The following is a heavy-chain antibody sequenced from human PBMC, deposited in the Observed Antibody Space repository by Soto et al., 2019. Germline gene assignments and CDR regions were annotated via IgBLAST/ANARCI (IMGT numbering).Heavy chain of an antibody. CDR1: LFTFSSYW. CDR2: IKSDGSGT. V-gene: IGHV3-74*01. Sequence: GSLRHSCSSSLFTFSSYWMHLVLHSPFKLLVCFARIKSDGSGTIYADSVKGRLTISRDNARNTLYLQMNSLRAEDTAVYFCARGDGDYYDGNGYLGRHWGQGTLVTVSS. D-gene: IGHD3-22*01. CDR3: ARGDGDYYDGNGYLGRH. J-gene: IGHJ4*02.